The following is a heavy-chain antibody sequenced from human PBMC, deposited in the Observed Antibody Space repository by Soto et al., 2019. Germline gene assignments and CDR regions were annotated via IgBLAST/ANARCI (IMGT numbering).Heavy chain of an antibody. D-gene: IGHD3-10*01. J-gene: IGHJ5*02. Sequence: SETLSLTCTVSNGSISSAIYYWGWIRQPPGKGLEWIGSIYNSGSTYYNPSLQGRVTISVDTSKNQFSLKLSSVSAADTAVYFCAGRSSLASVQVYFGEISNYNWFDPWGQGTQVTVSS. CDR1: NGSISSAIYY. CDR3: AGRSSLASVQVYFGEISNYNWFDP. CDR2: IYNSGST. V-gene: IGHV4-39*01.